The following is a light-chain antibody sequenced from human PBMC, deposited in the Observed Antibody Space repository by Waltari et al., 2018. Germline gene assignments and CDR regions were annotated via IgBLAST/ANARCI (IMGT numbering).Light chain of an antibody. CDR2: EDT. J-gene: IGLJ2*01. Sequence: QSALTQPPSASGSPGRSVTTSCTGPSSAVGGYNYVSWNQQHPANAPKPLMYEDTKRPSGVPDRFSGAKSGNTASLTVSGLQAEDEADYFCSSFAGTNQGAFGGGTKLTVL. CDR1: SSAVGGYNY. V-gene: IGLV2-8*01. CDR3: SSFAGTNQGA.